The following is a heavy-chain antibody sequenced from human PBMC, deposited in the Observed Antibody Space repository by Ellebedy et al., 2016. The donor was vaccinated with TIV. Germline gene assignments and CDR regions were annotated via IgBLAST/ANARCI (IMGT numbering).Heavy chain of an antibody. V-gene: IGHV3-23*01. D-gene: IGHD2-21*01. CDR3: AKDTAYTATYYFDA. J-gene: IGHJ4*02. Sequence: GGSLRLSXAASGFTFSTYAMSWVRQAPGKGLEWVSTISGRGEYTLYADSVKGRSTISRDNSQNTVFLQIDRLRADDAALYYCAKDTAYTATYYFDAWGQGARVTVSS. CDR2: ISGRGEYT. CDR1: GFTFSTYA.